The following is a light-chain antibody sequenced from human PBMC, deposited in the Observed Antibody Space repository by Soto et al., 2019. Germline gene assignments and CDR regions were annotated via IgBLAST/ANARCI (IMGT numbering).Light chain of an antibody. CDR2: GAS. J-gene: IGKJ2*01. CDR3: QQRGNWPLYT. CDR1: QSVSSY. Sequence: EIVLTQSPATLSLSPGERATLSCRASQSVSSYLAWYQQKPGQAPRLLIYGASNRATGIPARFSGSGSGTDFALTITSLEPEDFAVYYCQQRGNWPLYTFGQGTKLDIK. V-gene: IGKV3-11*01.